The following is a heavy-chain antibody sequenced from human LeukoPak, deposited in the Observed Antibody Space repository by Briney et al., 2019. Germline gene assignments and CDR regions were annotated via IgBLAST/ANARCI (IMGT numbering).Heavy chain of an antibody. D-gene: IGHD6-19*01. CDR3: ARSDSSGRYGGYFYYYMDV. J-gene: IGHJ6*03. V-gene: IGHV1-18*01. Sequence: ASVKVSCKASGYTFTTYGISWVRQAPGQGLEWMGWISAYNGNTNYAQKVQGRVTMTTDTSTSTAYMELRSLTSDDTAMYYCARSDSSGRYGGYFYYYMDVWGKGTTVTVSS. CDR1: GYTFTTYG. CDR2: ISAYNGNT.